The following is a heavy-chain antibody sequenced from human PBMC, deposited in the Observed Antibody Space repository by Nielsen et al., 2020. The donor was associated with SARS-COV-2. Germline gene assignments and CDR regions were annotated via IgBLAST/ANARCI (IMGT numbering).Heavy chain of an antibody. J-gene: IGHJ4*02. V-gene: IGHV1-46*01. CDR3: ARPEVPWYNWNDIGHSDFDF. CDR2: INPSGGSA. Sequence: WVRQAPGQGLEWMGIINPSGGSASYAQKFQGRVTMTRDTSTSTVYMELSSLRSEDTAVYYCARPEVPWYNWNDIGHSDFDFWGQGTLVTVSS. D-gene: IGHD1-1*01.